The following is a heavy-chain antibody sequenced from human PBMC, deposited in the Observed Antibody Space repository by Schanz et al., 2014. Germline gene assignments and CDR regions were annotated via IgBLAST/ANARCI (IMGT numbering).Heavy chain of an antibody. CDR2: INSRSNFI. D-gene: IGHD3-10*01. CDR1: RIIFGTYS. Sequence: VQLVESGGGLVKPGGSLRLSCTASRIIFGTYSMNWIRQTPKGLEWVSSINSRSNFIYYADSIKGRFTVSRDNSKTTVFLQMHSLRADDTAVYYCAKSGPDGWGNYQFDYWGQGTLVTVSS. V-gene: IGHV3-21*01. J-gene: IGHJ4*02. CDR3: AKSGPDGWGNYQFDY.